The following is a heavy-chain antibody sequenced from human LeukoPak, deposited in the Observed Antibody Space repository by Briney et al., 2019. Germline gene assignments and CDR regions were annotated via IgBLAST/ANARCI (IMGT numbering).Heavy chain of an antibody. V-gene: IGHV1-2*02. Sequence: ASVKVSCKASGYTFTGYYMHWVRQAPGQGLEWMGWINPNSGGTNYAQKFQGRVTMTRDTSISTAYMELSRLRSDDTAVYYCARDITYYDFWSGYYEDYWGQGTLVTVSS. D-gene: IGHD3-3*01. CDR3: ARDITYYDFWSGYYEDY. CDR1: GYTFTGYY. CDR2: INPNSGGT. J-gene: IGHJ4*02.